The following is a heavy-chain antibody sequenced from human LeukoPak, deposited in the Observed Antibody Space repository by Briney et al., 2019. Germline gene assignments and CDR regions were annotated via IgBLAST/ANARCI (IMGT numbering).Heavy chain of an antibody. Sequence: PGGSLRLSCEASGFTFGRHAMYWVRQAPGKGLEWVAGIFGSGGSPHYADPVKGRFTISRDNSRNTVYLQINSLRAEDTAVYYCGKTTVGYSSGQKPAWPVDYWGQGTLVTVSS. V-gene: IGHV3-23*01. J-gene: IGHJ4*02. D-gene: IGHD5-18*01. CDR1: GFTFGRHA. CDR2: IFGSGGSP. CDR3: GKTTVGYSSGQKPAWPVDY.